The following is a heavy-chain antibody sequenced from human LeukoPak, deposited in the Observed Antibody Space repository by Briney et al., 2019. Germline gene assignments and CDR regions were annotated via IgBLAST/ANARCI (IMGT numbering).Heavy chain of an antibody. CDR3: ARDRLVGATTLLDY. Sequence: GGSLRLSCAASGFTFSSYWMSWVRQAPGKGLEWVANIKQDGSEKYYVDSVKGRFTISRDNAKKSLYLQMNSLRAEDTAVYYCARDRLVGATTLLDYWGQGTLVTVSS. CDR2: IKQDGSEK. D-gene: IGHD1-26*01. J-gene: IGHJ4*02. CDR1: GFTFSSYW. V-gene: IGHV3-7*03.